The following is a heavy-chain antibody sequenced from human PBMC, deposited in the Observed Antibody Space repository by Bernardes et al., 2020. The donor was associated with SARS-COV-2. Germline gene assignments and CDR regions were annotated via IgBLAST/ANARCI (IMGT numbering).Heavy chain of an antibody. Sequence: GGSLRLSCAASGFSFSTYSMKWVRQAPGKGLEWVSSISNSGSTIFYADSVKGRFTISRDNAKNSVYLQMNSLRVEDTAVYYCAKDSVYYDFWSGYLPSGRDGDYYYYYGMDVWGQGTTVTVSS. CDR1: GFSFSTYS. CDR2: ISNSGSTI. CDR3: AKDSVYYDFWSGYLPSGRDGDYYYYYGMDV. V-gene: IGHV3-21*01. J-gene: IGHJ6*02. D-gene: IGHD3-3*01.